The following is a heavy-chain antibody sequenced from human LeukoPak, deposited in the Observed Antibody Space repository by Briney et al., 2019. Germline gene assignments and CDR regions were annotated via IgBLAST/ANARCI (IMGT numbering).Heavy chain of an antibody. CDR3: TIPPMYYYGSGSSGY. CDR1: GFTFSNAW. V-gene: IGHV3-15*01. Sequence: GGSLRLSCAASGFTFSNAWMSWVRQAPGKGLEWVGCIKSKTDGGTTDYAAPVKGRFTISRDNSKNTLYLQMNSLKTEDTAVYYCTIPPMYYYGSGSSGYWGQGTLVTVSS. CDR2: IKSKTDGGTT. D-gene: IGHD3-10*01. J-gene: IGHJ4*02.